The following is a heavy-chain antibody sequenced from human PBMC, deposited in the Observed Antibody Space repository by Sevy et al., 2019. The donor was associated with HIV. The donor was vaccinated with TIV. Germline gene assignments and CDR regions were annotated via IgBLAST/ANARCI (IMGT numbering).Heavy chain of an antibody. D-gene: IGHD2-15*01. V-gene: IGHV1-18*01. J-gene: IGHJ6*02. Sequence: ASVKVSCKTSGYTFNNYGISWVRQAPGQGLEWVGWISGYNGKTDYAQKNLGRVAMTTDTSTSTAYMELRSLRFDDTAGYYCARDEVVEPRPGYYGMDVWGQGTTVTVSS. CDR1: GYTFNNYG. CDR2: ISGYNGKT. CDR3: ARDEVVEPRPGYYGMDV.